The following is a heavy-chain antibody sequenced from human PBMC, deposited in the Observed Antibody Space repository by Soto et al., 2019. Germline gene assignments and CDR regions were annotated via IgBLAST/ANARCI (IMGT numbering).Heavy chain of an antibody. D-gene: IGHD6-13*01. V-gene: IGHV4-59*01. Sequence: SETLSLTCTVSGGSIDYYHWAWIRQPPGKGLEWIGYVSDSGRTSYNPSLQSRVTISVDSSRNQFSLRLTSVTAADTAVYYCARDSTRWFPYYGVDVWGPGTSVTVSS. CDR2: VSDSGRT. J-gene: IGHJ6*02. CDR3: ARDSTRWFPYYGVDV. CDR1: GGSIDYYH.